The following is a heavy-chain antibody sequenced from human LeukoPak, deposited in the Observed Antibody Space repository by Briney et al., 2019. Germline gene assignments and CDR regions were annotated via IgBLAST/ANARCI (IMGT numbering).Heavy chain of an antibody. D-gene: IGHD6-13*01. CDR2: INPNSGGT. Sequence: ASVKVSCKASRYIFTSYYIHWVRQAPGQGLEWMGWINPNSGGTNYAQKFQDRVTMTGDTSISTAYMELSRLRSDDTAVYYCARDRGSSWYVDYWGQGTLVTVSS. J-gene: IGHJ4*02. V-gene: IGHV1-2*02. CDR3: ARDRGSSWYVDY. CDR1: RYIFTSYY.